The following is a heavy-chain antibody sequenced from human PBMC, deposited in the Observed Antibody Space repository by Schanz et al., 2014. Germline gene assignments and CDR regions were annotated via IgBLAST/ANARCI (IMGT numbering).Heavy chain of an antibody. CDR3: ARDGAYCGGDCYSVDY. J-gene: IGHJ4*02. D-gene: IGHD2-21*02. Sequence: QVQLVQSGAEVKEPGASVKVSCKASGYTFTSNGITWVRQAPGQGREWMGWISAYSGNSKYAQKLQGRVTMTTDTSTNTAYMELRSLTSDDTAVYYCARDGAYCGGDCYSVDYWGQGTLVTVSS. CDR1: GYTFTSNG. CDR2: ISAYSGNS. V-gene: IGHV1-18*04.